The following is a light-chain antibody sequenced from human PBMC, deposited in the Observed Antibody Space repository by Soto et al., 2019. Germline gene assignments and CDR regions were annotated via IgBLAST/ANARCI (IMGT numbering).Light chain of an antibody. Sequence: QSALTQPASVSGSPGQSITISCTGTSSDVGGYNYVSWYQQHPGKAPKLMIYEVSNRPSGVSNRFSGSKSGNTASLTISGLQAEDEADYYCSSYTSSSLYVFGPGPKLTVL. CDR3: SSYTSSSLYV. CDR2: EVS. V-gene: IGLV2-14*01. J-gene: IGLJ1*01. CDR1: SSDVGGYNY.